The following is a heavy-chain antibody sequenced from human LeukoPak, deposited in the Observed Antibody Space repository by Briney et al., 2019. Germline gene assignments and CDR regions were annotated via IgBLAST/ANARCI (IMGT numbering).Heavy chain of an antibody. CDR2: ISSTSSYR. CDR3: ARVGYSSGWYFDY. Sequence: GGSPRLSCAASGFTFSSYSMNWARQAPGKGLEWVSSISSTSSYRYYADSVKGRFTISRDNAQKSLYLQMNSLRAEDTAVYYCARVGYSSGWYFDYWGQGTLVTVSS. J-gene: IGHJ4*02. V-gene: IGHV3-21*01. CDR1: GFTFSSYS. D-gene: IGHD6-19*01.